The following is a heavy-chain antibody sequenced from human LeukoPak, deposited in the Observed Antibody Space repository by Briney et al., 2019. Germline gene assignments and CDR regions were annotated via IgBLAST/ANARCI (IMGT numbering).Heavy chain of an antibody. CDR2: MSYSGHT. V-gene: IGHV4-34*11. J-gene: IGHJ4*01. Sequence: SETLSLTRAVYGGSFSGYYWSWIRQPPGKGLEWIVSMSYSGHTYYNPSLKSRVTTSIDTSKNQLSLNLKSVTAADTAVYYCARDRDVDDFDSWGHGTLVTVSS. CDR1: GGSFSGYY. D-gene: IGHD2-15*01. CDR3: ARDRDVDDFDS.